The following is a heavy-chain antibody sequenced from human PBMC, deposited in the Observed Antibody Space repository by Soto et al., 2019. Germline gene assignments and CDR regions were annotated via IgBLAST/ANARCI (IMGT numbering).Heavy chain of an antibody. CDR2: ISDSGVIT. Sequence: EVQLLESGGGLVQPGGSLRVSCVASGFSFSSHAMSWVRQAPGKGLEWVSSISDSGVITYYADSVKGRFTISRDSSKNTLYLGMNSLRVEDTAVYYCAINCSGGSGWEYWGQGTLVTVSS. J-gene: IGHJ4*02. CDR3: AINCSGGSGWEY. D-gene: IGHD2-15*01. V-gene: IGHV3-23*01. CDR1: GFSFSSHA.